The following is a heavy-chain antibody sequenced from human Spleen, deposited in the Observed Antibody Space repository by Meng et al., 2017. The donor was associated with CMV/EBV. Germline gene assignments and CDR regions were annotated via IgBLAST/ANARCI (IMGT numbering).Heavy chain of an antibody. CDR1: GFTFDDHG. CDR2: IRWNGETT. Sequence: GESLKISCAASGFTFDDHGMNWVRQVPGKGLEWVSGIRWNGETTGYTESVKGRFTISRDNAKNSLYLQMNSLRAEDTALYYCARAVGPTIVDALDIWGPETLVTVSS. J-gene: IGHJ3*02. D-gene: IGHD1-26*01. V-gene: IGHV3-20*04. CDR3: ARAVGPTIVDALDI.